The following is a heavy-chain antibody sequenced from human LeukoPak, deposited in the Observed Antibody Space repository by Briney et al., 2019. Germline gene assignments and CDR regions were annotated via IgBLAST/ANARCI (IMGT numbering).Heavy chain of an antibody. CDR3: ARDHAYRADY. V-gene: IGHV3-7*01. CDR1: GFTFSNDW. J-gene: IGHJ4*02. D-gene: IGHD2-2*01. CDR2: INQDESKK. Sequence: GGSLRLSCAASGFTFSNDWMLWVRQAPGKGLEWVANINQDESKKYYADSVKGRFTISRDNAKNSLYLQMSSLTAEDTAIYYCARDHAYRADYWGQGTLVTASS.